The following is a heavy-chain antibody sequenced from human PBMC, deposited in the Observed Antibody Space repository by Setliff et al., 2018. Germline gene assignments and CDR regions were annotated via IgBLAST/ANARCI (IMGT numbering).Heavy chain of an antibody. Sequence: ASVKVSCKASGYNFKTYAISWVRQAPGQGLEWMGFISLYDGHTNYAQNFQGRLTVTTDTSTSTAYMELRSLTSDDTAIYYCARAPRLEWILPTFDLWGQGTPVTVSS. CDR3: ARAPRLEWILPTFDL. J-gene: IGHJ4*02. V-gene: IGHV1-18*01. CDR2: ISLYDGHT. D-gene: IGHD3-3*01. CDR1: GYNFKTYA.